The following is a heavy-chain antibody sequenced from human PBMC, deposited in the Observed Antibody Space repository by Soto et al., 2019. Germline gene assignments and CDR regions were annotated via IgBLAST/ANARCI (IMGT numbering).Heavy chain of an antibody. V-gene: IGHV1-46*01. J-gene: IGHJ6*02. D-gene: IGHD3-10*01. Sequence: ASVKVSCKAPGYTFTSYYMHWVRQAPGQGLEWMGIINPSGGSTSYAQKFQGRVTMTRDTSTSTVYMELSSLRSEDTAVYYCARDYPPGPGGMDVWGQGTTVTVSS. CDR3: ARDYPPGPGGMDV. CDR1: GYTFTSYY. CDR2: INPSGGST.